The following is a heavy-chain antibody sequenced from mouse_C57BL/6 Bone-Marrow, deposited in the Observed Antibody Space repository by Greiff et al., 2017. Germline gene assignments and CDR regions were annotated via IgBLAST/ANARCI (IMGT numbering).Heavy chain of an antibody. Sequence: QVHLQPSGAELVMPGASVQLSCTASGYTFTRYCMHWVKPRPGQGLEWIGEIDPSASYTTYNQKFKGKSTLTVDKSSSTAYMQLSSLTAEDSAVYYGARGGYGGQGTTLTVSS. CDR3: ARGGY. CDR2: IDPSASYT. V-gene: IGHV1-69*01. J-gene: IGHJ2*01. CDR1: GYTFTRYC.